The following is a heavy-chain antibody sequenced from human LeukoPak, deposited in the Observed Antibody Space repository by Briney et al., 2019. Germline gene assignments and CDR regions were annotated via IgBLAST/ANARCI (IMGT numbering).Heavy chain of an antibody. Sequence: PGGSLRLSCAASGFTFSSYGMHWDRPAPGKGLEWVAVISYVGSNKYYANSVKGPFTISRDNSKNTLYLQMNSLRAEDTAVYYCARGGYSYGYDAFDIWGQGTMVTVSS. V-gene: IGHV3-30*03. D-gene: IGHD5-18*01. J-gene: IGHJ3*02. CDR3: ARGGYSYGYDAFDI. CDR2: ISYVGSNK. CDR1: GFTFSSYG.